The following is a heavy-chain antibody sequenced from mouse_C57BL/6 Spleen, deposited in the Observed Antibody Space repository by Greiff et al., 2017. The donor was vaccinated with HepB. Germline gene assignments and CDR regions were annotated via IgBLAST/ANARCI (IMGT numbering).Heavy chain of an antibody. CDR3: ARSGWEFAY. D-gene: IGHD4-1*01. J-gene: IGHJ3*01. V-gene: IGHV1-64*01. CDR2: IHPNSGST. Sequence: QVQLKESGAELVKPGASVKLSCKASGYTFTSYWMHWVKQRPGQGLEWIGMIHPNSGSTNYNEKFKSKATLTVDKSSSTAYMQLSSLTSEDSAVYYCARSGWEFAYWGQGTLVTVSA. CDR1: GYTFTSYW.